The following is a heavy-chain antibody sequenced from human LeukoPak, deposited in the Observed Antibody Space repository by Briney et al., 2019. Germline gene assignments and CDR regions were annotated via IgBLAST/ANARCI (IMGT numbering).Heavy chain of an antibody. D-gene: IGHD5-24*01. CDR2: IKQDGSDK. J-gene: IGHJ4*02. V-gene: IGHV3-7*01. CDR3: ARAGGERWLQSVDY. Sequence: PGGSLRLSCAASGFTFSSYFMVWVRQAPGKGLEWVANIKQDGSDKYYADSVKGRFTISGDNAKNSLYLEMNSLRAEDTAVYYCARAGGERWLQSVDYWGQGTLVTVSS. CDR1: GFTFSSYF.